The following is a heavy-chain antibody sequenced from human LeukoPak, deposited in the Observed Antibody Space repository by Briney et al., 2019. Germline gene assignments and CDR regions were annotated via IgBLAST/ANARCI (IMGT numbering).Heavy chain of an antibody. J-gene: IGHJ4*02. CDR3: AKDQNTVATAPFDY. Sequence: GGSLRLSCAGAGFTFSNYGMSWVRQAPGKGLEWVSVISRSGTETYHADSVRGRFTISRDNAKNTLYLQMNSLRAEDTALYYCAKDQNTVATAPFDYWGQGTLVTVSS. CDR1: GFTFSNYG. D-gene: IGHD4-17*01. CDR2: ISRSGTET. V-gene: IGHV3-23*01.